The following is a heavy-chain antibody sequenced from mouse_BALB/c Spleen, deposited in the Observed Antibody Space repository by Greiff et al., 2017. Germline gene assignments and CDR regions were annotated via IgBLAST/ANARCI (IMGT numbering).Heavy chain of an antibody. V-gene: IGHV5-12-2*01. CDR3: ARHDYDRVHYFDY. CDR1: GFTFSSYT. CDR2: ISNGGGST. J-gene: IGHJ2*01. D-gene: IGHD2-4*01. Sequence: EVQLQESGGGLVQPGGSLKLSCAASGFTFSSYTMSWVRQTPEKRLEWVAYISNGGGSTYYPDTVKGRFTISRDNAKNTLYLQMSSLKSEDTAMYYCARHDYDRVHYFDYWGQGTTLTVSS.